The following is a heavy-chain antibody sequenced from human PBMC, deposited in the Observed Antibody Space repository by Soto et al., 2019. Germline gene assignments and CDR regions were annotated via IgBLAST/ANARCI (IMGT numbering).Heavy chain of an antibody. CDR3: ARRRMYYYGSGSHYTYYYYGMDV. Sequence: SETLSLTCTVSGGSISSSSYYWGWVRQPPGKGLEWIGSIYYSGSTYYNPSLKSRVTISVDTSKNQFSLKLSSVTAADTAVYYCARRRMYYYGSGSHYTYYYYGMDVWGQGTTVT. CDR2: IYYSGST. D-gene: IGHD3-10*01. V-gene: IGHV4-39*01. J-gene: IGHJ6*02. CDR1: GGSISSSSYY.